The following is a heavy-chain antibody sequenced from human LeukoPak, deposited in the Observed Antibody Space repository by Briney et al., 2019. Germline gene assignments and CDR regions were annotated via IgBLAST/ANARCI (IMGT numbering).Heavy chain of an antibody. Sequence: GGSLRLSCAASGFTFSSHGMQWVRQAPGKGLEWVAVIWYDGSNKYYTDSVKGRFTISRDNSKNTLYLQMNSLRAEDTAVYYCARGIGGPAGKGYYFDHWGRGTLVTVSS. CDR1: GFTFSSHG. V-gene: IGHV3-33*01. D-gene: IGHD2-2*01. CDR3: ARGIGGPAGKGYYFDH. CDR2: IWYDGSNK. J-gene: IGHJ4*02.